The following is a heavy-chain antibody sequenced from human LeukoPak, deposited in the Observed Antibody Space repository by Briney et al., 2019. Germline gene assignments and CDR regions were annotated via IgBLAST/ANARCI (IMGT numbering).Heavy chain of an antibody. D-gene: IGHD3-10*01. CDR2: INSSGDTT. J-gene: IGHJ6*04. CDR3: AKGVLSGMRYYYGMDV. Sequence: GGSLRLSCAASGFTFNNYAMNWVRQAPGKGLWRVSSINSSGDTTNYAESVRGRFTISRDNSRNTLSLQMTSLRAEDTAVYYCAKGVLSGMRYYYGMDVWGKGTTVTVSS. CDR1: GFTFNNYA. V-gene: IGHV3-23*01.